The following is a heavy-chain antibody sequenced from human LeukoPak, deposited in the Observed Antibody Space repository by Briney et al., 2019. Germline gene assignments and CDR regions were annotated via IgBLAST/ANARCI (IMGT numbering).Heavy chain of an antibody. Sequence: PGGSLRLSCAASGFTVSSYSMRWVRQAPGKGLVWVSPFNSVGSSTTYADSVKGRFTISRDNAKNTLYLQMNSLRAEDTAVYYCVRGSPEYRIRWYGVDYWGQGTRVTVSS. V-gene: IGHV3-74*01. J-gene: IGHJ4*02. CDR1: GFTVSSYS. D-gene: IGHD6-19*01. CDR3: VRGSPEYRIRWYGVDY. CDR2: FNSVGSST.